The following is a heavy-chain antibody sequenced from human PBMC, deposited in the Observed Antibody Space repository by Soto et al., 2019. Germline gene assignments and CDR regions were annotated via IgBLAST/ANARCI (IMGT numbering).Heavy chain of an antibody. D-gene: IGHD1-26*01. CDR3: AKGVGYSGSLFEY. Sequence: VGSLRLSCAASGFTFSSYAMSWVRQAPGKGLEWVSSISGSGGSTYYADSVKGRFTISRDNSKKTLYVQMNSLRADDTAAYYCAKGVGYSGSLFEYWGRGSLVTVSS. J-gene: IGHJ4*02. V-gene: IGHV3-23*01. CDR1: GFTFSSYA. CDR2: ISGSGGST.